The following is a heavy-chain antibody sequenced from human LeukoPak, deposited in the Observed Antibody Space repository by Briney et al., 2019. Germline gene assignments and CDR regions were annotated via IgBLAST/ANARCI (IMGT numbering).Heavy chain of an antibody. CDR3: ASRFSGSYYNPPDY. Sequence: GGSLRLSCAVSGFTFNTYAMTWVRQAPGKGLEWVSAISGSGGSTYYADSVKGRFTISRDNSKNTLYLQMNSLRAEDTAVYYCASRFSGSYYNPPDYWGQGTLVTVSS. CDR2: ISGSGGST. V-gene: IGHV3-23*01. J-gene: IGHJ4*02. CDR1: GFTFNTYA. D-gene: IGHD3-10*01.